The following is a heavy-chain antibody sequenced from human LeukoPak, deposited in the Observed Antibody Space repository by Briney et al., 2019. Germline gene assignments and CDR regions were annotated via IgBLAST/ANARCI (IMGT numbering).Heavy chain of an antibody. CDR3: ARYCSSTSCYSDY. Sequence: ASVKVSCKASGYTFTGYYMHWVRQAPGQGLEYMGRINPNSGGTVYAQKFQGRVTMTRDTPITTAYMELTRLRSDDTAVYYCARYCSSTSCYSDYWGQGTLVTVSS. CDR1: GYTFTGYY. V-gene: IGHV1-2*06. J-gene: IGHJ4*02. CDR2: INPNSGGT. D-gene: IGHD2-2*01.